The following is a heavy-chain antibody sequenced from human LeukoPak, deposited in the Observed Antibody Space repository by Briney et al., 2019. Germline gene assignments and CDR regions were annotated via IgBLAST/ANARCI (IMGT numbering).Heavy chain of an antibody. CDR1: GYTLTELS. J-gene: IGHJ4*02. V-gene: IGHV1-24*01. CDR3: ATLKASDLDPDY. CDR2: FDPEDGET. Sequence: ASVKVSCKVSGYTLTELSMHWVRQAPGKGLEWMGGFDPEDGETIYAQKFQGRVTMTEDTSTDTAYMELSSLRSEDTAVYYCATLKASDLDPDYWGQGTLVTVSS.